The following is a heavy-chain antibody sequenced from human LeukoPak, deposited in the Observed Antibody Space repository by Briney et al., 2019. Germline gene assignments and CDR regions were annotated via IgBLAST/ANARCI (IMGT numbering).Heavy chain of an antibody. D-gene: IGHD1-20*01. CDR3: ARVVTGVYYYYGMDV. J-gene: IGHJ6*02. CDR1: GGSISSYY. V-gene: IGHV4-59*01. CDR2: IYYSGST. Sequence: SETLSLTCTVSGGSISSYYWSWIRQPLGKGLEWIGYIYYSGSTNYNPSLKSRVTISVDTSKNQFSLKLSSVTAADTAVHYCARVVTGVYYYYGMDVWGQGTTVTVSS.